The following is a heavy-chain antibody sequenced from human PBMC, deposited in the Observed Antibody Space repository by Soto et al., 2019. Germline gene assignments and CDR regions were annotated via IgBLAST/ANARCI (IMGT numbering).Heavy chain of an antibody. V-gene: IGHV1-18*01. J-gene: IGHJ4*02. CDR3: ARANVLRYFDWSPVDY. CDR1: CFTLTSYG. D-gene: IGHD3-9*01. CDR2: ISAYNGNT. Sequence: APVKVSCEAFCFTLTSYGISWVRQAPGQGLEWMGWISAYNGNTNYAQKLQGRVTMTTDTSTSTAYMELRSLRSDDTAVYYCARANVLRYFDWSPVDYWGQGTLVTVSS.